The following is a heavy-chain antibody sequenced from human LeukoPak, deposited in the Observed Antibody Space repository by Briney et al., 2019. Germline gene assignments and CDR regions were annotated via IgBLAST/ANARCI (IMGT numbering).Heavy chain of an antibody. D-gene: IGHD3-22*01. CDR1: GGSISSRSYY. V-gene: IGHV4-39*07. J-gene: IGHJ4*02. CDR2: IYYSGST. CDR3: ARDSYYYDSSGSDY. Sequence: SETLSLTCTVSGGSISSRSYYWGWIRQPPGKGLEWIGYIYYSGSTNYNPSLKSRVTISVDTSKNQFSLKLSSVTAADTAVYYCARDSYYYDSSGSDYWGQGTLVTVSS.